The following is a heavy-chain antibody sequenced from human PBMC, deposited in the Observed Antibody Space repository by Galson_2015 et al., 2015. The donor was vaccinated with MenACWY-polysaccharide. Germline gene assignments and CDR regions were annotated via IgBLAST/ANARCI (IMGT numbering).Heavy chain of an antibody. J-gene: IGHJ4*02. CDR3: ARGVYSLDS. D-gene: IGHD4-11*01. Sequence: SLRLSCAVSGFTFGNYWMTWVRQAPGKGLEWVANINEDEREKYHLGSVKGRFTISRDDAKNSLYLQMNSLRAEDTAVYYCARGVYSLDSWGQGTLVTVSS. CDR1: GFTFGNYW. CDR2: INEDEREK. V-gene: IGHV3-7*01.